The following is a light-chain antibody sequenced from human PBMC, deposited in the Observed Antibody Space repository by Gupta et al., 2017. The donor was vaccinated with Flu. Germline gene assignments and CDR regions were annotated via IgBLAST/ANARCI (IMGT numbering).Light chain of an antibody. CDR1: SSDVGGYNY. V-gene: IGLV2-11*01. Sequence: QSALTQPRSVSGSPGQSVTISCTGTSSDVGGYNYVSWYQHHPGKAPKLMIYDVSKRPSGVPDRFSASRSGNTASLTISGLQGEDEADYYCCSYAGNYLIVFGSGTEVTVL. CDR2: DVS. CDR3: CSYAGNYLIV. J-gene: IGLJ1*01.